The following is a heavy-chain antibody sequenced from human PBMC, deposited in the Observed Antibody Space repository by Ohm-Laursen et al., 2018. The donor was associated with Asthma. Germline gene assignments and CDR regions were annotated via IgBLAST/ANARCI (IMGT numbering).Heavy chain of an antibody. V-gene: IGHV3-30-3*01. D-gene: IGHD3-3*01. J-gene: IGHJ4*02. Sequence: SCKASGGTFSSYAISWVRQAPGKGLEWVAVGGSYYDGGLKYYADSVNGRFTVSRDDSKNTLYLQMNSLRPDDTAVYYCARDVMEWYLPAFDFWGQGTLVTVSS. CDR3: ARDVMEWYLPAFDF. CDR2: GGSYYDGGLK. CDR1: GGTFSSYA.